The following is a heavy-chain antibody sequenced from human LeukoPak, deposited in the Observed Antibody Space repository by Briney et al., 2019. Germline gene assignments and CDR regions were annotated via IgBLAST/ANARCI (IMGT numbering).Heavy chain of an antibody. V-gene: IGHV4-59*01. Sequence: SKTLSLTCTVSGGSINTYYWSWIRQPPGKGLEWIGYVYYSGSTNYNPSLKSRVTISVDTSKNQFSLKLSSVTAADTAVYYCARDRVGATSYYFDYWGQGTLVTVSS. CDR2: VYYSGST. CDR1: GGSINTYY. D-gene: IGHD1-26*01. J-gene: IGHJ4*02. CDR3: ARDRVGATSYYFDY.